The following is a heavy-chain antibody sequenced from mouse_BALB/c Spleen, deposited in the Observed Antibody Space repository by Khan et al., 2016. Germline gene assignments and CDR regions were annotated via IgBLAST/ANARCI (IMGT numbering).Heavy chain of an antibody. Sequence: EVQLQESGPSLAKPSQTLSLTCSVTGDSITSGYWNWIRKFPGHRLEYMGYISYSGNTYYNPFLKSRTSITRDTSKNQHYLLLISVTTEDAAAYYCASSKVNDAWFAYWGQGTLVTVSA. J-gene: IGHJ3*01. D-gene: IGHD1-3*01. CDR3: ASSKVNDAWFAY. CDR1: GDSITSGY. CDR2: ISYSGNT. V-gene: IGHV3-8*02.